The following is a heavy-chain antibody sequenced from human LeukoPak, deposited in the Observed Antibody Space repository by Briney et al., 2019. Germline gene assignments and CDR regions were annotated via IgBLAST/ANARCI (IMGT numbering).Heavy chain of an antibody. Sequence: PSETLSLTCNVSGGSMSLYYWTWIRQSPGKGLEWLGYIHDSGSTKYNPSLTSRITMSVDTSKNQLSLRLNSVSATDTAVYYCARGNYDVLIGKGYFDYWGQGNLVTVSS. D-gene: IGHD3-9*01. CDR2: IHDSGST. J-gene: IGHJ4*02. V-gene: IGHV4-59*08. CDR1: GGSMSLYY. CDR3: ARGNYDVLIGKGYFDY.